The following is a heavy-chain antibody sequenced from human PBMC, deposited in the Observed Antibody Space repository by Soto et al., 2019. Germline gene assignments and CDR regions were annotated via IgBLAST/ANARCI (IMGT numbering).Heavy chain of an antibody. Sequence: GGSLRLSCAASGFTFSNYAVTWVRQAPGKGLEWVSTISGSGGSTYYADSVKGRFTISRDNSKNTLYLQMNSLRAEDTAVYYCAKVTPTTTVVTPVDYWGQGTLVTVSS. CDR2: ISGSGGST. CDR1: GFTFSNYA. J-gene: IGHJ4*02. V-gene: IGHV3-23*01. D-gene: IGHD4-17*01. CDR3: AKVTPTTTVVTPVDY.